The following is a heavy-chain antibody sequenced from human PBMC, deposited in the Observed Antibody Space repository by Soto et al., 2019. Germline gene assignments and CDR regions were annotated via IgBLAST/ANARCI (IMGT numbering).Heavy chain of an antibody. CDR3: ASVELSTSRYKS. CDR1: GGTFSSYA. J-gene: IGHJ4*02. D-gene: IGHD2-2*02. CDR2: IIPIFNTA. V-gene: IGHV1-69*06. Sequence: QVHLVQSGAEVKKPGSSVKVSCKASGGTFSSYAITWVRQAPGQGLEWMGGIIPIFNTANYAQKFQGRVTITADRSKTTAYMELSSLRSEDAAVYYCASVELSTSRYKSWGQGTLVTVSS.